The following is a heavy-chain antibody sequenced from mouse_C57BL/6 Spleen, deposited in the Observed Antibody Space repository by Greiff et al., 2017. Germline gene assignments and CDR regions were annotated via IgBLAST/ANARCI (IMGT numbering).Heavy chain of an antibody. D-gene: IGHD2-14*01. CDR3: AILEGYFDV. V-gene: IGHV1-26*01. CDR1: GYTFTDYY. J-gene: IGHJ1*03. Sequence: EVQLQQSGPELVKPGASVKISCKASGYTFTDYYMNWVKQSHGKSLEWIGDINPNNGGTSYNQKFKGKATLTVDKSSSTAYMELRSLTSEDSAVYYWAILEGYFDVWGTGTTVTVSS. CDR2: INPNNGGT.